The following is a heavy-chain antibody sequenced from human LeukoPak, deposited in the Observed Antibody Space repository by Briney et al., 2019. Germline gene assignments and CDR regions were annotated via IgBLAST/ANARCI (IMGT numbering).Heavy chain of an antibody. V-gene: IGHV3-23*01. CDR1: GFTFRSYA. Sequence: PGGSLRLSCAASGFTFRSYAMSWVRQAPGKGLEWVSIIGYRGGSIYYAYSVKGRFTISRDNSKNTLSLQMNGLRPEDTAVYYCAKSWGSTRPYYNYMDVWGKGTTVTVSS. D-gene: IGHD1-26*01. CDR2: IGYRGGSI. CDR3: AKSWGSTRPYYNYMDV. J-gene: IGHJ6*03.